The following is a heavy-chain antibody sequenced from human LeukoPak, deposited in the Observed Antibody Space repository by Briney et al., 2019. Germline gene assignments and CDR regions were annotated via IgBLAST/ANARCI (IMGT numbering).Heavy chain of an antibody. V-gene: IGHV4-34*01. Sequence: SETLSLTCAVYGGSLSGFYWSWIRQPPGKGLEWIGEINHSGSTNYNPSLKSRVTISVDTSKNQFSLKLSSVTAADTAVYYCARVPAAGYYYHYYMDVWGKGTTVTVSS. CDR2: INHSGST. CDR1: GGSLSGFY. J-gene: IGHJ6*03. D-gene: IGHD6-13*01. CDR3: ARVPAAGYYYHYYMDV.